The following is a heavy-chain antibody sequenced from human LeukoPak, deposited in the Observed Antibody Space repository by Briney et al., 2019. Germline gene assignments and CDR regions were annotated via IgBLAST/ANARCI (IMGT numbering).Heavy chain of an antibody. CDR2: ISGSGGST. D-gene: IGHD3-10*01. Sequence: GGSLRLSCAASGFTFSSYAMSWVRQAPGKGLEWVSAISGSGGSTYYADSVKGRFTISRDNSKNTLYLQMNSLRAEDTAVYYCAKYYLEYYYGSGSLSAFDIWGQGTMVTVSS. CDR3: AKYYLEYYYGSGSLSAFDI. CDR1: GFTFSSYA. J-gene: IGHJ3*02. V-gene: IGHV3-23*01.